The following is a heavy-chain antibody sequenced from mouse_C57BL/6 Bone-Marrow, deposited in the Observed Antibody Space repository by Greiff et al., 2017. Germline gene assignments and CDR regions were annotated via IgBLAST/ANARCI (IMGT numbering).Heavy chain of an antibody. CDR2: IYPGSGST. J-gene: IGHJ2*01. Sequence: QVQLQQPGAELVKPGASVKISCKAPGYTFTSYWITWVKQRPGQGLEWIGDIYPGSGSTNYNEKFKSKATLTVDTSSSTAYMQLSSLTSEDSAVYYCASGDDGYYKGFDYWGQGTTLTVSS. V-gene: IGHV1-55*01. CDR3: ASGDDGYYKGFDY. D-gene: IGHD2-3*01. CDR1: GYTFTSYW.